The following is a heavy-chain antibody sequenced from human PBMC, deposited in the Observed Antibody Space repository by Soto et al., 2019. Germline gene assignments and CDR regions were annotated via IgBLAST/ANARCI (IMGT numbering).Heavy chain of an antibody. J-gene: IGHJ6*02. CDR3: ARFSGSYYYAMDV. D-gene: IGHD6-19*01. V-gene: IGHV4-34*01. CDR1: GGSFSGYY. CDR2: INHSGVT. Sequence: SETLSLTCAVYGGSFSGYYWSWIRQPPGKGLEWIGEINHSGVTNYRPSLKRRVTISVDTSKNQFSLQLKSVTAADTALYYCARFSGSYYYAMDVWGQGSTVT.